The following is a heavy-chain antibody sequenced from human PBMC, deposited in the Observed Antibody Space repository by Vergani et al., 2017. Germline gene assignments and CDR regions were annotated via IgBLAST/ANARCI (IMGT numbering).Heavy chain of an antibody. J-gene: IGHJ4*02. V-gene: IGHV1-69*17. Sequence: QVQLVQSGAEVKKPGSSVKVSCKASGGTFSSYAISWVRQAPGQGLEWMGGIIPIFGIANYAQKFQGRVTITADKSTSTAYMELSSLRSEDTAVYYCARSTAQGSGSYLGNPYDYWGQGTLVTVSS. CDR2: IIPIFGIA. CDR1: GGTFSSYA. D-gene: IGHD3-10*01. CDR3: ARSTAQGSGSYLGNPYDY.